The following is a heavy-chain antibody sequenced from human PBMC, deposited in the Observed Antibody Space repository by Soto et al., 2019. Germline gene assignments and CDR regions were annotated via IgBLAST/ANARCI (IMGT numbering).Heavy chain of an antibody. D-gene: IGHD6-13*01. CDR3: VRDHEAGGIGWFDP. V-gene: IGHV3-48*03. CDR2: ISGTGSAI. J-gene: IGHJ5*02. CDR1: GFTSSSYE. Sequence: EVQLVQSGGGLVQPGGYLRLSCAASGFTSSSYEMVWVRQAPGKGLEWLSYISGTGSAIHYADSVRGRFTISRDNAKNSLYLQMNSLRAEDTAVNYCVRDHEAGGIGWFDPWGQGTLVTVSS.